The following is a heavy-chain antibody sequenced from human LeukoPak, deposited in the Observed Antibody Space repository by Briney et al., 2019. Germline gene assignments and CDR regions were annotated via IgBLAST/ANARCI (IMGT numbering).Heavy chain of an antibody. V-gene: IGHV3-30*02. CDR3: AKDSKAHSCGYKAYYYMGV. D-gene: IGHD5-18*01. CDR2: IRYDGSNK. J-gene: IGHJ6*03. CDR1: GFTFSSYG. Sequence: GGSLRLSCAASGFTFSSYGMHWVRQAPGKGLEWVAFIRYDGSNKYYADSVKGRSTISRDNSKNTLYLQMNSLRAEDTAVYYCAKDSKAHSCGYKAYYYMGVWGKGTTVTISS.